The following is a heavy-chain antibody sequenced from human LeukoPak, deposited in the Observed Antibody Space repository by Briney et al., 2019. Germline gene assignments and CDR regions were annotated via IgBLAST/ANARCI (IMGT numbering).Heavy chain of an antibody. CDR1: GFTFSSYA. Sequence: GGSLRLSCAASGFTFSSYAMSWVRQAPGKGLEWVSAISGSGGSTYYADSEKGRFTISRDNSKNTLYLQMNSLRAEDTAVYYCAKPAVAAGTTYYFDYWGQGTLVTVSS. CDR3: AKPAVAAGTTYYFDY. V-gene: IGHV3-23*01. D-gene: IGHD6-13*01. J-gene: IGHJ4*02. CDR2: ISGSGGST.